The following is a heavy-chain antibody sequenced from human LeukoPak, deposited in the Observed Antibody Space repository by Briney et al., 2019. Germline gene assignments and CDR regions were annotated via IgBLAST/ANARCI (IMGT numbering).Heavy chain of an antibody. V-gene: IGHV1-69*01. J-gene: IGHJ4*02. Sequence: ASVTVSCKASGGTFSSYAISWVRQAPGQGLEWMGGIIPIFGTANYAQKFQGRVTITADESTSTAYMELRSLRSEDTAVYYCAKIRDYDGGGFDYWGQGTLVTVSS. CDR2: IIPIFGTA. CDR3: AKIRDYDGGGFDY. D-gene: IGHD4-23*01. CDR1: GGTFSSYA.